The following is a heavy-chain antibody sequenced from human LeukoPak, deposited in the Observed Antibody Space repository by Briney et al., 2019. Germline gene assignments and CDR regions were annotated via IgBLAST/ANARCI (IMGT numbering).Heavy chain of an antibody. CDR1: DGSISTTNYY. V-gene: IGHV4-39*07. D-gene: IGHD2-15*01. CDR2: IFYSGST. J-gene: IGHJ4*02. Sequence: SETLSLTCTVSDGSISTTNYYWGWIRQPPGKGLERIGSIFYSGSTYYNPSLKSRVTISVDTSKNLFSLNLYSVTAADTAVYYCASSTYLVVPFDYWGQGTLVTVSS. CDR3: ASSTYLVVPFDY.